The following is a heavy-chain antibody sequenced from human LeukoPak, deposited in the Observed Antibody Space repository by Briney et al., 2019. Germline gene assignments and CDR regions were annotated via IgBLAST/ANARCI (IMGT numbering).Heavy chain of an antibody. J-gene: IGHJ4*02. Sequence: SETLSLTCTVSGGSISSSSYYWGWIRQPPGKGLEWIGSIYYSGSTYYNPSLKSRVTISVDTSKNQFSLKLSSVTVADTAVYYCARFDISTSYYNFDYWGQGTLVTVSS. D-gene: IGHD3-9*01. V-gene: IGHV4-39*07. CDR2: IYYSGST. CDR3: ARFDISTSYYNFDY. CDR1: GGSISSSSYY.